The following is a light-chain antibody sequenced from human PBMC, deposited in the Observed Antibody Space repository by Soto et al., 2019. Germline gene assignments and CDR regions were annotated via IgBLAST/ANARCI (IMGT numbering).Light chain of an antibody. CDR2: DAS. J-gene: IGKJ2*02. CDR1: QSVSSSY. CDR3: QQYGSSPRT. Sequence: IVLTQSPGTLSLSPGERATLSCRASQSVSSSYLAWYQQKPGQPPRLLIYDASSRATGIPDRFSGSGSGTDFTLTISRLEPEDFAVYYCQQYGSSPRTFGQGTKLDIK. V-gene: IGKV3-20*01.